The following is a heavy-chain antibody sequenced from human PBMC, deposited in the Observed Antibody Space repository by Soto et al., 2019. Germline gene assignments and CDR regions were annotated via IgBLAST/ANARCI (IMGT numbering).Heavy chain of an antibody. CDR1: GGTFSSYA. J-gene: IGHJ6*02. D-gene: IGHD3-10*01. Sequence: SVKVSCKASGGTFSSYAISWVRQAPGQGLEWMGGIIPIFGTANYAQKFQGRVTITADKSTSTAYMELSSLRSEDTAVYYCARGDYYGSGSYFGPPAYYYYYYGMDVWGQGTTVTVSS. V-gene: IGHV1-69*06. CDR3: ARGDYYGSGSYFGPPAYYYYYYGMDV. CDR2: IIPIFGTA.